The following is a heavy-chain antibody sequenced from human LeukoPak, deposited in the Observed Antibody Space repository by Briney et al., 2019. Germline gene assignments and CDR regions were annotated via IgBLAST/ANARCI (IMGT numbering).Heavy chain of an antibody. CDR2: IYTSGST. V-gene: IGHV4-4*07. D-gene: IGHD4-17*01. J-gene: IGHJ4*02. CDR3: ARDTGVTVTFYYFDY. CDR1: GGSISSYY. Sequence: PSETLSLTCTVSGGSISSYYRSWIRQPAGKGLEWIGRIYTSGSTNYNPSLKSRVTMSVDTSKNQFSLKLSSVTAADTAVYYCARDTGVTVTFYYFDYWGQGTLVTVSS.